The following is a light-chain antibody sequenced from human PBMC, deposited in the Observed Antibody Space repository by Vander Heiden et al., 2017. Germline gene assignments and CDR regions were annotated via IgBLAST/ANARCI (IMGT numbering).Light chain of an antibody. CDR3: QQDNSHLT. V-gene: IGKV1-5*03. Sequence: DIQMTQSPSTLSASVGDRVTITCRASQSISSWLAWYQQKPGKAPKVLIYKASMLESGVPSRFSGSGSGTEFTLTISGLQPDDFATYYWQQDNSHLTFGQGTKVEAK. CDR2: KAS. J-gene: IGKJ1*01. CDR1: QSISSW.